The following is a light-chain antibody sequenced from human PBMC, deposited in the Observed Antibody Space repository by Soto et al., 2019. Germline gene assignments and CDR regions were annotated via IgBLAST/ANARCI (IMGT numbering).Light chain of an antibody. V-gene: IGKV3-20*01. CDR3: QQYGSSGT. CDR2: GAS. J-gene: IGKJ1*01. CDR1: PSVTNY. Sequence: PEERATLSCRASPSVTNYLAWYQQKPGQAPRLLISGASNRATGIPDRFSGSGSGTDFTLTISRLEPEDFAVYYCQQYGSSGTFGQGTKVDIK.